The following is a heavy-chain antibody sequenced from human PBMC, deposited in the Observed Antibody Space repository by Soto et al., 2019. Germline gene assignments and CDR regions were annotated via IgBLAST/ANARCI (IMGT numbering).Heavy chain of an antibody. J-gene: IGHJ6*02. CDR2: INAGNGNT. V-gene: IGHV1-3*01. Sequence: QVQLVQSGAEVKKPGASVKVSCKASGYTFTSYAMHWVRQAPGQRLEWMGWINAGNGNTKYSQKFQGRVNITRDTSASTAYMELSSLSSEDTAVYSCARGLEGRDYGSGSYGMYSYYGMEVWRQETPLTVSS. CDR3: ARGLEGRDYGSGSYGMYSYYGMEV. D-gene: IGHD3-10*01. CDR1: GYTFTSYA.